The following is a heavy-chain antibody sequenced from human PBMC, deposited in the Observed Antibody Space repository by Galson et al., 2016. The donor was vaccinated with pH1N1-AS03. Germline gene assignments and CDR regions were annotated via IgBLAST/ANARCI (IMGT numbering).Heavy chain of an antibody. V-gene: IGHV3-64*02. Sequence: SLRLSCAASGFTFSSYSIHWVRQAPGKGLEYVSAISSDGDTYYTDSVKGRFTISRDKSKNTVYLQMGSLRPEDVAVYYRAREAEHYYYALDVWGQGTTVTVSS. CDR3: AREAEHYYYALDV. CDR2: ISSDGDT. CDR1: GFTFSSYS. J-gene: IGHJ6*02.